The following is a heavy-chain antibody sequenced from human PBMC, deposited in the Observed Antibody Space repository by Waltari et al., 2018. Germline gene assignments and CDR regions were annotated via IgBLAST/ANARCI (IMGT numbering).Heavy chain of an antibody. CDR2: IMPILGIA. J-gene: IGHJ4*02. CDR3: ARDSEDGVDY. Sequence: QVQLVQSGAEVKKPGSSVKVSCKASGGTFSSYAISWVRQAPGQGLEWMGGIMPILGIANCAQKFQGIVTITADESTSTAYMELSSLRSEGTAVYYCARDSEDGVDYWGQGTLVTVSS. V-gene: IGHV1-69*04. D-gene: IGHD3-10*01. CDR1: GGTFSSYA.